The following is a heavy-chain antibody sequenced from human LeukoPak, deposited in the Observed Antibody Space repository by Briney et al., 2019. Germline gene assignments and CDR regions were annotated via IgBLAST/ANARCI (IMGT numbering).Heavy chain of an antibody. V-gene: IGHV1-18*01. D-gene: IGHD3-10*01. CDR2: ISAYNGNT. J-gene: IGHJ6*02. CDR1: GYTFTSYG. CDR3: ARGLAMVRDHITIDYYYGMDV. Sequence: GASVKVSCKASGYTFTSYGISWVRQAPGQGLEWMGWISAYNGNTNYAQKLQGRVTMTTDTSTSTAYMELRSLRSDDTAAYYCARGLAMVRDHITIDYYYGMDVWGQGTTVTVSS.